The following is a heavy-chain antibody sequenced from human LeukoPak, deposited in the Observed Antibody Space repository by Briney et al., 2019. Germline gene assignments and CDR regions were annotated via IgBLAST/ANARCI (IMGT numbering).Heavy chain of an antibody. J-gene: IGHJ6*03. CDR1: GASISSNYYW. V-gene: IGHV4-39*01. CDR2: IYYSGST. Sequence: SETLSLTCTVSGASISSNYYWWGWIRQPPGKGLEWIGSIYYSGSTYYNPSLKSRVTVSVDTSKNQFSLKVSSGTAAATAGYYCARFKDYYYYMDVWGKGTTITVSS. CDR3: ARFKDYYYYMDV.